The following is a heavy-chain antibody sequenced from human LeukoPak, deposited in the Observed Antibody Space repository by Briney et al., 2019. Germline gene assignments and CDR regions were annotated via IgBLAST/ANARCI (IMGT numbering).Heavy chain of an antibody. Sequence: ASVKVSCKASGYTFTGYYMHWVRQAPGQGLEWMGWINPNSGGTNYAQKFQGRVTMTGDTSISIASMEVSRLTSDDTAVYFCARGLRIPATGTGGNYFDYWGQGTLVTVSS. D-gene: IGHD6-25*01. CDR2: INPNSGGT. CDR1: GYTFTGYY. J-gene: IGHJ4*02. V-gene: IGHV1-2*02. CDR3: ARGLRIPATGTGGNYFDY.